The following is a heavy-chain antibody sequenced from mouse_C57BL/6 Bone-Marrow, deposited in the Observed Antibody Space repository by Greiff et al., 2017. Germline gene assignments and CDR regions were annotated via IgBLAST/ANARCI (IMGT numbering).Heavy chain of an antibody. J-gene: IGHJ2*01. V-gene: IGHV5-17*01. CDR3: ARNYYQDY. CDR2: ISSGSSTI. Sequence: EVKLQESGGGLVKPGGSLKLSCAASGFTFSDYGMHWVRQAPEKGLEWVAYISSGSSTIYYADTVKGRFTISRDNAKNTLFLQMTSLRSEDAAMYYCARNYYQDYWGQGTTLTVAS. CDR1: GFTFSDYG. D-gene: IGHD1-1*01.